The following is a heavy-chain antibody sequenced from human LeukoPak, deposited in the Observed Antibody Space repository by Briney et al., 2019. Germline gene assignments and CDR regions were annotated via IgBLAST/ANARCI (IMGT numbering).Heavy chain of an antibody. CDR2: IYYSGST. CDR3: ARERQQRLVPIPAFDI. V-gene: IGHV4-59*01. J-gene: IGHJ3*02. D-gene: IGHD6-13*01. Sequence: NPSETLSLTCTVSGGSISSYYWSWIRQPPGKGLEWIGYIYYSGSTNYNPSLKSRVTISVDTSKNQFSLKLSSVTAADTAVYYCARERQQRLVPIPAFDIWGQGTMVTVSS. CDR1: GGSISSYY.